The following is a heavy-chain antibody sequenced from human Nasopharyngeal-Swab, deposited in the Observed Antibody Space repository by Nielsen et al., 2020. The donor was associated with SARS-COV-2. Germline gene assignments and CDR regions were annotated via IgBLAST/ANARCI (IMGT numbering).Heavy chain of an antibody. V-gene: IGHV3-11*06. CDR2: ISSSTSYT. D-gene: IGHD2-2*01. Sequence: SLNISCAASGFTFSDYYMSWIRQAPGKGLEWVSYISSSTSYTNYADSVKGRFTISRDNATNSLYLQMNSLRAEDTAVYYCAREGNTSAGDYYYGMDVWGQGTTVTVSS. CDR3: AREGNTSAGDYYYGMDV. CDR1: GFTFSDYY. J-gene: IGHJ6*02.